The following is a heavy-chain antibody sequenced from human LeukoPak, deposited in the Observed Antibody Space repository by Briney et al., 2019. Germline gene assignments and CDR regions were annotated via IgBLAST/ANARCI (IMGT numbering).Heavy chain of an antibody. J-gene: IGHJ4*02. CDR2: IWSDGTEK. CDR1: GFTFSRYG. D-gene: IGHD3/OR15-3a*01. CDR3: AKDAQRGFDFSNSLES. V-gene: IGHV3-33*06. Sequence: GGSLRLSCATSGFTFSRYGMHWVRQAPGKGLEWVAVIWSDGTEKYYGDSVKGRFTISRDNSKKTVYLQMNGLRVEDTAVYYCAKDAQRGFDFSNSLESWGQGTLVTVSS.